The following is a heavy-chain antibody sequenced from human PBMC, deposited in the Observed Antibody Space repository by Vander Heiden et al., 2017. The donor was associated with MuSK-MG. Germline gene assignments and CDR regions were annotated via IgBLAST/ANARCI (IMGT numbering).Heavy chain of an antibody. D-gene: IGHD3-22*01. CDR3: ARDLPYYYDSSGYPDY. CDR2: ISSSSSYI. Sequence: EVQLVESGGGLVKPGGSLRLSCAASGFTFSSYSMNWVRQAPGKGLEWVSSISSSSSYIYYADSVKGRFTISRDNAKNSLYLQMNSLRAEDTAVYYCARDLPYYYDSSGYPDYWGQGTLVTVSS. CDR1: GFTFSSYS. V-gene: IGHV3-21*01. J-gene: IGHJ4*02.